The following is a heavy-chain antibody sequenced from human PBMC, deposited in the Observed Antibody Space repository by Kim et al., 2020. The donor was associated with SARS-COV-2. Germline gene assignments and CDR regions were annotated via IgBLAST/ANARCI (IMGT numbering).Heavy chain of an antibody. Sequence: SVKVSCKASGGTFSSYAISWVRQAPGQGLEWMGGIIPIFGTANYAQKFQGRVTITADESTSTAYMELSSLRSEDTAVYYCARVRELWFGELLYGMDVWGQGTTVTVSS. D-gene: IGHD3-10*01. V-gene: IGHV1-69*13. CDR3: ARVRELWFGELLYGMDV. J-gene: IGHJ6*02. CDR2: IIPIFGTA. CDR1: GGTFSSYA.